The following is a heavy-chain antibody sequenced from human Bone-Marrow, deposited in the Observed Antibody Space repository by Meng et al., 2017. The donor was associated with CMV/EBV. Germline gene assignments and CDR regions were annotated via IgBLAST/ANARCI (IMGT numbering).Heavy chain of an antibody. CDR3: AERGGGY. CDR2: IHYTGRA. V-gene: IGHV4-59*01. D-gene: IGHD1-1*01. J-gene: IGHJ4*02. CDR1: GVSISTKY. Sequence: QFEERGPGLGCPSEPLSLTCRVSGVSISTKYWSWIRQTPGKGLEWIASIHYTGRADYSPSLKSRVTVSVDTSDSQLSLKLSSVTTADTAMYYCAERGGGYWGQGILVTASS.